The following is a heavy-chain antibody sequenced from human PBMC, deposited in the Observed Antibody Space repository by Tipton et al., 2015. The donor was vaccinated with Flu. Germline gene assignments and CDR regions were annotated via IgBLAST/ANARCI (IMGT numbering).Heavy chain of an antibody. CDR2: IIASADST. V-gene: IGHV3-23*01. Sequence: GSLRLSCAASGFTFSNYAMTWVRQAPGKGLEWVSAIIASADSTYYADSVKGRFTISRDNSRSTLYLQMNSLRAEDTAVYYCAKDRWNYYGSGNYKDYWGQGTLVTVSS. D-gene: IGHD3-10*01. CDR3: AKDRWNYYGSGNYKDY. CDR1: GFTFSNYA. J-gene: IGHJ4*02.